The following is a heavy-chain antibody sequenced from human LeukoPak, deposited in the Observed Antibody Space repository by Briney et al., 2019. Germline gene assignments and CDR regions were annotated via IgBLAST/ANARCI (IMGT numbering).Heavy chain of an antibody. J-gene: IGHJ4*02. CDR3: AKVVGYFYGSGSYYCDN. D-gene: IGHD3-10*01. Sequence: PGGSLRLSCAASGFTFSSYAMSWVRQAPGKGLEWVSAISGSGGSTYYADSVKGRFTISRDNSKNTLYLQMNSLRAEDTAVYYCAKVVGYFYGSGSYYCDNWGQGTLVTVSS. CDR1: GFTFSSYA. V-gene: IGHV3-23*01. CDR2: ISGSGGST.